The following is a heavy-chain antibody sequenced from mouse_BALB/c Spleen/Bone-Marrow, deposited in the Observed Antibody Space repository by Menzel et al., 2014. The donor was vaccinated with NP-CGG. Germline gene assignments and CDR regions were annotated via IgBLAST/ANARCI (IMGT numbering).Heavy chain of an antibody. CDR1: GYTFTSYW. V-gene: IGHV1S22*01. CDR2: IYPGSGRT. CDR3: RSCVYVMDY. D-gene: IGHD1-1*01. Sequence: GSELVRPGASVKLSCKASGYTFTSYWMHWVKQRPGQGLEWIGNIYPGSGRTNYDEKFKRKAKLTVDPSSSSAYMQLSSLTSEDSAVYYRRSCVYVMDYWGQGTPVTVAS. J-gene: IGHJ4*01.